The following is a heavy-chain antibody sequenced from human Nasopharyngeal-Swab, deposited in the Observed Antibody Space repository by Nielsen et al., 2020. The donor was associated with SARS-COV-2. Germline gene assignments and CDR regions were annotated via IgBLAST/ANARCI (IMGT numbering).Heavy chain of an antibody. Sequence: GALRLSCTTSGFTFGDYAMSWFRQAPGKGLEWVGFIRSQIYGGAPEYAASVKGRFTISRDGAESIAYLQMNSLQIEDTAVYYCSRSVGSFYGQGAFDIWGQGTMVTVSS. CDR2: IRSQIYGGAP. D-gene: IGHD1-26*01. V-gene: IGHV3-49*01. CDR3: SRSVGSFYGQGAFDI. CDR1: GFTFGDYA. J-gene: IGHJ3*02.